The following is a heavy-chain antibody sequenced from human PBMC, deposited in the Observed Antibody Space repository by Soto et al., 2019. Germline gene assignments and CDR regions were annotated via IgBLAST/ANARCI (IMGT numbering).Heavy chain of an antibody. CDR3: ARSNGDYGDY. J-gene: IGHJ4*02. Sequence: GGSLRLSCAASGFTFSTYAMAWVRQAPGKGLEWVSGVSASGLNTDYADPVKGRFYISRDNSKNSLYLQMNSLRAEDTAVYYCARSNGDYGDYWSQGTLVTVSS. D-gene: IGHD4-17*01. CDR1: GFTFSTYA. V-gene: IGHV3-23*01. CDR2: VSASGLNT.